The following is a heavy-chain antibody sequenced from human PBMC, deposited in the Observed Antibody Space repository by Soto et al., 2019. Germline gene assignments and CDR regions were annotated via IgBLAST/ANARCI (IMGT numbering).Heavy chain of an antibody. Sequence: QVQLQESGPGLVKPSETLSLTCTVSGGSVSSGSYSWSWMRQPPGKGLEWIGYIYHSGTTNYNPSLKSRVTIPVDTSKNRFSLKLSSVTAADTAVYYCARGGGSYYIAYWGQGTLVTVSS. CDR2: IYHSGTT. J-gene: IGHJ4*02. V-gene: IGHV4-61*01. D-gene: IGHD1-26*01. CDR1: GGSVSSGSYS. CDR3: ARGGGSYYIAY.